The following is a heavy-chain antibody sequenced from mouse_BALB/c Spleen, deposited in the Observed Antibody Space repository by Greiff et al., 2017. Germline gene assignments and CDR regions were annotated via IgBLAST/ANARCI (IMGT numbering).Heavy chain of an antibody. CDR1: GFTFSSYA. Sequence: DVKLVESGGGLVKPGGSLKLSCAASGFTFSSYAMSWVRQTPEKRLEWVASISSCGSTYYPDSVKGRFTISRDNARNILYLQMSSLRSEDTAMYYCARGRGFDYWGQGTTLTVSS. CDR2: ISSCGST. J-gene: IGHJ2*01. CDR3: ARGRGFDY. V-gene: IGHV5-6-5*01.